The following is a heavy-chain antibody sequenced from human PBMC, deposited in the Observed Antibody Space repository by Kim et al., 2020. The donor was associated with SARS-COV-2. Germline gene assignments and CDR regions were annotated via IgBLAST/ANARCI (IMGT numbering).Heavy chain of an antibody. V-gene: IGHV3-30*04. J-gene: IGHJ4*02. D-gene: IGHD2-21*02. CDR2: ISYDGSNK. CDR1: GFTFSSYA. CDR3: ARKQGSSPLRGYFDY. Sequence: GGSLRLSCAASGFTFSSYAMHWVRQAPGKGLEWVAVISYDGSNKYYADSVKGRFTISRDNSKNTLYLQMNSLRAEDTAVYYCARKQGSSPLRGYFDYWGQGTLVTVSS.